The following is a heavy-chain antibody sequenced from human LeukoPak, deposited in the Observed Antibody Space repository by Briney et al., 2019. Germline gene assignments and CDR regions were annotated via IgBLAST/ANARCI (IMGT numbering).Heavy chain of an antibody. J-gene: IGHJ3*02. V-gene: IGHV4-34*01. CDR2: INHSGST. Sequence: SETLSLTCAVYGGSFSGYYWSWIRQPPGKGLEWIGEINHSGSTNYNPSLKSRVTISVDTSKNQFSLKLSSVTAADTAVYYCARGGFGELWTDAFDIWGQGTMVTVSS. CDR1: GGSFSGYY. CDR3: ARGGFGELWTDAFDI. D-gene: IGHD3-10*01.